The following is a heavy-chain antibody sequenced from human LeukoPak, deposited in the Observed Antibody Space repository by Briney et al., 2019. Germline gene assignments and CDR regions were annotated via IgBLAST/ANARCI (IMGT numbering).Heavy chain of an antibody. CDR3: AAENYSSSSYY. CDR1: GGSITSSSYY. Sequence: PSETLSLTCSVSGGSITSSSYYWGWIRQPPEKGLEWIGSIHYTGGTYYSPSLKSRVTISVDRSKNQFSLKLSSVTAADTAVYYCAAENYSSSSYYWGQGTLVTVSS. D-gene: IGHD6-6*01. CDR2: IHYTGGT. J-gene: IGHJ4*02. V-gene: IGHV4-39*07.